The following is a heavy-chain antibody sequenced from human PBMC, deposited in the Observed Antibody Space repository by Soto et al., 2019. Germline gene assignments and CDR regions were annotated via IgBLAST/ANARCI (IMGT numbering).Heavy chain of an antibody. CDR3: ASNYGSGSYLYYYYGMDV. Sequence: SETLSLTCTVSGGSISSYYWSWIRQPPGKGLEWIGYIYYSGSTYYNPSLKSRVTISVDTSKNQFSLKLSSVTAADTAVYYCASNYGSGSYLYYYYGMDVWGQGTTVTVSS. J-gene: IGHJ6*02. D-gene: IGHD3-10*01. CDR1: GGSISSYY. V-gene: IGHV4-59*06. CDR2: IYYSGST.